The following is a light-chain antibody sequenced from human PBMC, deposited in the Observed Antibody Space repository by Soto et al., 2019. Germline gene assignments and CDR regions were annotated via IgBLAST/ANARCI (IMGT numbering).Light chain of an antibody. CDR2: DVT. Sequence: QSALTQPASVSGSPGQSITISCTGTSSDIGSYNYVSWYQQHPGQAPKLMIYDVTNRPSGVSNRFSGYKSGNTASLTISGLQAEDEADYYCSSPRSSSFYVFGTGTKVTVL. CDR1: SSDIGSYNY. J-gene: IGLJ1*01. V-gene: IGLV2-14*03. CDR3: SSPRSSSFYV.